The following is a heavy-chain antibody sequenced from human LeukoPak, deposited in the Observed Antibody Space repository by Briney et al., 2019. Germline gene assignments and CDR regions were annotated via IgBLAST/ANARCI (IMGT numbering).Heavy chain of an antibody. V-gene: IGHV4-59*01. Sequence: SSETLSLTCTVSGGSISTYYWSWIRQPPGEGLEWIGYIYYTGSTTYNPSLRSRVAISIDTSKNQFSLRLNSVTAADTAVYYCARGRGDSRGTSFDYWGQGTLVTVSS. CDR2: IYYTGST. J-gene: IGHJ4*02. D-gene: IGHD3-22*01. CDR1: GGSISTYY. CDR3: ARGRGDSRGTSFDY.